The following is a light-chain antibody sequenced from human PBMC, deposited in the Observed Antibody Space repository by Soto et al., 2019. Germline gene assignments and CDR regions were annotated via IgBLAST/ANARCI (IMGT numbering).Light chain of an antibody. Sequence: EIVMTQSPATLSVSPGERATLSCRASQSVSSNLAWYQQKPGQAPRLIIYGASTRATGIPARFSGSGSGTEFPLTISSLQAEDFAVYYFQQYNNWPVTFGQGTKVEIK. V-gene: IGKV3-15*01. CDR3: QQYNNWPVT. CDR1: QSVSSN. J-gene: IGKJ1*01. CDR2: GAS.